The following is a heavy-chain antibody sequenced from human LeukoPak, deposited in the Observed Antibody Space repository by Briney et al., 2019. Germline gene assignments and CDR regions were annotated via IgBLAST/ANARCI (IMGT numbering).Heavy chain of an antibody. Sequence: GESLKISCKGSGYSFTNNWIGWVRQMPGKGLEWMGIIYPGDSDTRYRPSFQGQVTISADKSISTAYLQWSSLKASDTAMYYCARRGESSSWYSDYWGQGTLVTVSS. J-gene: IGHJ4*02. CDR3: ARRGESSSWYSDY. D-gene: IGHD6-13*01. CDR2: IYPGDSDT. CDR1: GYSFTNNW. V-gene: IGHV5-51*01.